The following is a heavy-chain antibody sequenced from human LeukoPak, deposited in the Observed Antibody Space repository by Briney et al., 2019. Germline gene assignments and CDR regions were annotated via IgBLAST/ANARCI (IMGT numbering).Heavy chain of an antibody. D-gene: IGHD3-16*02. Sequence: ASVKVSCKASGYTFTSYAMNWVRQAPGQGLEWMGWINTNTGNPTYAQGFTGRFVFSLDTSVSTAYLQISSLKAEDTAVYYCARGSRRAFGGVIVMSNFDYWGQGTLVTVSS. CDR2: INTNTGNP. J-gene: IGHJ4*02. V-gene: IGHV7-4-1*02. CDR3: ARGSRRAFGGVIVMSNFDY. CDR1: GYTFTSYA.